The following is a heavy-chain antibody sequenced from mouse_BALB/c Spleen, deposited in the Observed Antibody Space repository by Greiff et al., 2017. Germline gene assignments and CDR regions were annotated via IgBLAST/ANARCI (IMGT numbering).Heavy chain of an antibody. CDR2: IDPYNGGT. CDR1: GYAFTSYN. CDR3: ARDGSSPWFAY. J-gene: IGHJ3*01. Sequence: VQLKESGPELVKPGASVKVSCKASGYAFTSYNMYWVKQSHGKSLEWIGYIDPYNGGTSYNQKFKGKATLTVDKSSSTAYMHLNSLTSEDSAVYYSARDGSSPWFAYWGQGTLVTVSA. V-gene: IGHV1S135*01. D-gene: IGHD1-1*01.